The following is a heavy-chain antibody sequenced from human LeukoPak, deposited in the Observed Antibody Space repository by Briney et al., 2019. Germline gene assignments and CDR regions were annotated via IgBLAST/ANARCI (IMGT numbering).Heavy chain of an antibody. CDR3: AKDSTETKYYYYYGMDV. CDR1: GFTFSSYA. Sequence: GGSLRLSCAASGFTFSSYAMSWVRQAPGKGLEWVSAVSGRGGSTYYADSVKGRFTISRDNSKNTLYLQMNSLRAEDTAVYYCAKDSTETKYYYYYGMDVWGQGTTVTVSS. D-gene: IGHD1-1*01. J-gene: IGHJ6*02. V-gene: IGHV3-23*01. CDR2: VSGRGGST.